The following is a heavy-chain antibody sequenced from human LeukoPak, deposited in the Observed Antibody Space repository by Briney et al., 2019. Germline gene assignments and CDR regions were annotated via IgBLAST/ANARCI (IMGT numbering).Heavy chain of an antibody. Sequence: ASVKVSCKTSGYTFTSYGISWVRQAPGQGLEWMGWISAYNGNTNYAQKLQGRVTMTTDTSTSTAYMELRSLRSEDTAVYYCARELRYFDWPGYYMDVWGKGTTVTVSS. J-gene: IGHJ6*03. CDR3: ARELRYFDWPGYYMDV. D-gene: IGHD3-9*01. CDR2: ISAYNGNT. V-gene: IGHV1-18*01. CDR1: GYTFTSYG.